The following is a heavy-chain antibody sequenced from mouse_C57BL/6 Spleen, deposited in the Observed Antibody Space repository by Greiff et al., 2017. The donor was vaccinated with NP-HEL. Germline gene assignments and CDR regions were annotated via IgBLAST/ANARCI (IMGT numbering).Heavy chain of an antibody. CDR1: GYPFPSYW. Sequence: VQLQQPGAELVRPGTSVKLSCKASGYPFPSYWMHWVKPRPGQGLEWIGVIDPSDSYPNYNQKFKGKATLTVDTSSSTAYMQLSSLTSEDSAVYYCARPHFDYWGQGTTLTVSS. J-gene: IGHJ2*01. CDR2: IDPSDSYP. CDR3: ARPHFDY. V-gene: IGHV1-59*01.